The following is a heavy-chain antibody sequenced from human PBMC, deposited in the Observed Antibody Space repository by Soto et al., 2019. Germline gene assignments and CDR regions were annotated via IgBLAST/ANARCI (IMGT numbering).Heavy chain of an antibody. D-gene: IGHD3-3*01. J-gene: IGHJ5*02. CDR2: IKQDGSEK. Sequence: PGGSLRLSCAASGFTFSSYWMSWVRQAPGKGLEWVANIKQDGSEKYYVDSVKGRFTISRDNAKNSLYLQMNSLRAEDTAVYYCARDYTSIFGVSNWFDPWGQGTLVTVSS. CDR3: ARDYTSIFGVSNWFDP. CDR1: GFTFSSYW. V-gene: IGHV3-7*01.